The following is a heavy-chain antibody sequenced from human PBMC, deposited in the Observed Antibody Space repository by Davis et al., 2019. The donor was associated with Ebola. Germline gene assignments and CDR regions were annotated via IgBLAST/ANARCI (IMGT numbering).Heavy chain of an antibody. CDR1: GGSASGYY. Sequence: GSLRLSCAVYGGSASGYYWSWIRQPPGKGLEWIGEINHSGSTNYNPSLKSRVTISVDTSKNQFSLKLSSVTAADTAVYYCARGRYFDWLLLAPYYYYGMDVWGQGTTVTVSS. V-gene: IGHV4-34*01. D-gene: IGHD3-9*01. CDR3: ARGRYFDWLLLAPYYYYGMDV. CDR2: INHSGST. J-gene: IGHJ6*02.